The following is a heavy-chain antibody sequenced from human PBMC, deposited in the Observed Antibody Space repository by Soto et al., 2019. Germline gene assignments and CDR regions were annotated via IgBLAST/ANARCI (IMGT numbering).Heavy chain of an antibody. CDR3: ARLLWGSEGAFDI. J-gene: IGHJ3*02. D-gene: IGHD3-16*01. CDR2: IYYSGST. Sequence: KQSQTLSLTCTVSGGSISSYYWSWIRQPPGKGLEWIGYIYYSGSTNYNHSLKSRVTISVDTSKNQFSLKLSSVTAADTAVYYCARLLWGSEGAFDIWGQGTMVTVSS. CDR1: GGSISSYY. V-gene: IGHV4-59*01.